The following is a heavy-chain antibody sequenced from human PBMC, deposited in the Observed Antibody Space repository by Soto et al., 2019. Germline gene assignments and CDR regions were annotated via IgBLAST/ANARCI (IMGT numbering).Heavy chain of an antibody. Sequence: EVQLVESGGDLVQPGGSLSLSCAASGFTFSGHWMHWVRQVPGKGLDWVSRINTDGGSSAYADSVKGRFAISRDNAKNTLDLQINGLRAEDTAVYYCAREAGYCSRTSCYRRAFDTWGQGTTVTVSS. D-gene: IGHD2-2*01. J-gene: IGHJ3*02. CDR1: GFTFSGHW. CDR3: AREAGYCSRTSCYRRAFDT. V-gene: IGHV3-74*03. CDR2: INTDGGSS.